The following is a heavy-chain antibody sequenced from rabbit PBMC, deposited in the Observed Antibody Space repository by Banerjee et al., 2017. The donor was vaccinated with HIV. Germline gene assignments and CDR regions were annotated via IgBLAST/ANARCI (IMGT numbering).Heavy chain of an antibody. V-gene: IGHV1S45*01. J-gene: IGHJ4*01. CDR1: GLAFSSSYW. D-gene: IGHD7-1*01. Sequence: QEQLVESGGGLVQPGASLTLTCTASGLAFSSSYWMSWVRQAPGKGLEWIACIDISSGTTWYASWAKGRFTISKTSSTTVTLQMTSLTAADTATYFCAREITGISSLWGQGTLVTVS. CDR2: IDISSGTT. CDR3: AREITGISSL.